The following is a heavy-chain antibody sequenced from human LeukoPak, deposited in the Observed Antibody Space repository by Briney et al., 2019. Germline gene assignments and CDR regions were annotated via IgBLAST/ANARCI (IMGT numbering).Heavy chain of an antibody. CDR1: GFTVSSNH. D-gene: IGHD6-19*01. CDR2: ISSSSSYI. V-gene: IGHV3-21*01. CDR3: ARVRGGYSSGPIDY. J-gene: IGHJ4*02. Sequence: PGGSLRLSCAASGFTVSSNHMSWVRQAPGKGLEWVSSISSSSSYIYYADSVKGRFTISRDNAKNSLYLQMNSLRAEDTAVYYCARVRGGYSSGPIDYWGQGTLVTVSS.